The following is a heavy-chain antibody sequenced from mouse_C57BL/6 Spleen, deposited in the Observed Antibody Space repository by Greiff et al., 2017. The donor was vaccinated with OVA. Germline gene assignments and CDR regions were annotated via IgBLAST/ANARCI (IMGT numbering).Heavy chain of an antibody. D-gene: IGHD2-12*01. Sequence: QVQLQQPGAELVRPGSSVKLSCKASGYTFTSYWMDWVKQRPGQGLEWIGNIYPSDSETHYNQKFKDKATLTVDKSSSTAYMQLSSLTSEDSVVYYCARSSYSRYAMDYWGQGTSVTVSS. CDR2: IYPSDSET. CDR1: GYTFTSYW. CDR3: ARSSYSRYAMDY. V-gene: IGHV1-61*01. J-gene: IGHJ4*01.